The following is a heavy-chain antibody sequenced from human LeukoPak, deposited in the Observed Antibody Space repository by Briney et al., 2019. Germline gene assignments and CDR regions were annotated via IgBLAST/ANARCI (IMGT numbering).Heavy chain of an antibody. J-gene: IGHJ5*02. CDR2: IYYSGST. V-gene: IGHV4-59*08. D-gene: IGHD1-26*01. CDR1: GGSISSYY. CDR3: AGSPAGESWFDP. Sequence: SETLSLTCTVSGGSISSYYWSWIRQPPGKGLEWIGYIYYSGSTNYNPSLKSRVTISVDTSKNQFSLKLSSVTAADTAVYYCAGSPAGESWFDPWGQGTLVTVSS.